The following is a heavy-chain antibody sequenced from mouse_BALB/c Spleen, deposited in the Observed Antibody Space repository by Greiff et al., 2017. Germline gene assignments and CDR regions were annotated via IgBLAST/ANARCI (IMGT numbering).Heavy chain of an antibody. CDR2: INSNGGST. D-gene: IGHD2-4*01. V-gene: IGHV5-6-3*01. CDR1: GFTFSSYG. Sequence: EVKVVESGGGLVQPGGSLKLSCAASGFTFSSYGMSWVRQTPDKRLELVATINSNGGSTYYPDSVKGRFTISRDNAKNTLYLQMSSLKSEDTAMYYCARLYYDYDYFFAYWGQGTLVTVSA. J-gene: IGHJ3*01. CDR3: ARLYYDYDYFFAY.